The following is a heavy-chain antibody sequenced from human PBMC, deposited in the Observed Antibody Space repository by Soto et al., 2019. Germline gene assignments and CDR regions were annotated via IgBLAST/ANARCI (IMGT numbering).Heavy chain of an antibody. CDR1: GFTFSSYG. CDR2: IWYDGSNK. V-gene: IGHV3-33*01. Sequence: PGGSLRLSCAASGFTFSSYGMHRVRQAPGKGLEWVAVIWYDGSNKYYADSVKGRFTISRDNSKNTLYLQMNSLRAEDTAVYYCARSPGPYYFDYWGQGTLVTVS. J-gene: IGHJ4*02. CDR3: ARSPGPYYFDY.